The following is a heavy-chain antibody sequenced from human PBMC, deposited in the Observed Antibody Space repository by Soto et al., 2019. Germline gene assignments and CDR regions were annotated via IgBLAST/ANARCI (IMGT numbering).Heavy chain of an antibody. D-gene: IGHD4-17*01. J-gene: IGHJ6*02. Sequence: SLRLSCASSGFTFSSYAMHWVRQAPGKGLEWVAVVSYDGSNKYYADSVKGRFTISRDNSKNTLYLQMNSLRAEDTAVYYCAREVTTVTIYGMDVWGQGTTVTVSS. CDR3: AREVTTVTIYGMDV. V-gene: IGHV3-30-3*01. CDR2: VSYDGSNK. CDR1: GFTFSSYA.